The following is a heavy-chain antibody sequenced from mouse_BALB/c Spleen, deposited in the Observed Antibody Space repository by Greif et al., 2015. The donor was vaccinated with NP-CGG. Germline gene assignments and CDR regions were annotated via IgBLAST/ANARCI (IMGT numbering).Heavy chain of an antibody. CDR3: YYYGSSYAMDY. CDR2: INPSTGYT. D-gene: IGHD1-1*01. J-gene: IGHJ4*01. Sequence: VKLVESGAELAKPGASVKMSCKASGYTFTSYWMHWVKQRPGQGLEWIGYINPSTGYTEYNQKFKDKATLTADKSSSTAYMQLSSLTSEDSAVYYCYYYGSSYAMDYWGQGTSVTVSS. V-gene: IGHV1-7*01. CDR1: GYTFTSYW.